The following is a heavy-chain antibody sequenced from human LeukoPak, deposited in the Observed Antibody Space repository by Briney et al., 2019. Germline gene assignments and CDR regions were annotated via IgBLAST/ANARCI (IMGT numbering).Heavy chain of an antibody. CDR3: ARGGSKTYYYGSGTYYPLDY. CDR1: GGSISRYY. V-gene: IGHV4-59*01. Sequence: PSEPLSLTCTVSGGSISRYYWSWIRQPPGKGLEWIGYDYYSGSTNYNPSLKSRVTISVDTSKNQFSLKLSSVTAADTAVYYCARGGSKTYYYGSGTYYPLDYWGQGTLVTVSS. CDR2: DYYSGST. D-gene: IGHD3-10*01. J-gene: IGHJ4*02.